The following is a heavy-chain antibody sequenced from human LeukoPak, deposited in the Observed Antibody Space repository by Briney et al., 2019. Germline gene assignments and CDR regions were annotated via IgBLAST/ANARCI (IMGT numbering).Heavy chain of an antibody. CDR2: INHSGST. CDR3: ARRRRHCSGGSCYSPNWFDP. CDR1: GGSFSGYY. J-gene: IGHJ5*02. D-gene: IGHD2-15*01. V-gene: IGHV4-34*01. Sequence: SETLSLTCAVYGGSFSGYYLSWIRQPPGKGLEWIGEINHSGSTNYNPSLKSRVTISVDTSRNQFSLKLSSVTAADTAVYYCARRRRHCSGGSCYSPNWFDPWGQGTLVTVSS.